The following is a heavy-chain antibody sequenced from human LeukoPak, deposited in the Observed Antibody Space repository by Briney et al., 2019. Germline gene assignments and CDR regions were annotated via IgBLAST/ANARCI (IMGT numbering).Heavy chain of an antibody. CDR2: ISSSSSTI. CDR1: GFTFSSYS. D-gene: IGHD3-3*01. Sequence: GGSLRLSCAASGFTFSSYSMNWVRQAPGKGLEWVSYISSSSSTIYYADSVKGRFTISRDNAKNSLYLQMNSLRAEDTAVYCCAARRGVNPGGPFDYWGQGTLVTVSS. CDR3: AARRGVNPGGPFDY. J-gene: IGHJ4*02. V-gene: IGHV3-48*04.